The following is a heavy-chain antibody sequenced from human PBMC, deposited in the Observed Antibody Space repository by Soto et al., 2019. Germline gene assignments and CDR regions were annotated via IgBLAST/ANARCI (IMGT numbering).Heavy chain of an antibody. CDR1: GYTFSNYG. CDR3: ARCPNLSGYYYWLDDP. D-gene: IGHD3-22*01. CDR2: ISAHNGNT. V-gene: IGHV1-18*01. Sequence: GASVKVSCKASGYTFSNYGVSWVRQAPGQGLEWMGWISAHNGNTKSAQKLQGRVTMTTDTSTSTAYMELRSLRSDDTAVYYCARCPNLSGYYYWLDDPWGQGTLVTVSS. J-gene: IGHJ5*02.